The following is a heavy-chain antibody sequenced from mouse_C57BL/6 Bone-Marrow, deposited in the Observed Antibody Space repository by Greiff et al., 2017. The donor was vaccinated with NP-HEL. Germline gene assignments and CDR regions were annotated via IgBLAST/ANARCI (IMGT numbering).Heavy chain of an antibody. CDR1: GYTFTSYG. V-gene: IGHV1-81*01. CDR2: IYPRSGNT. CDR3: ARDYCSSYYFDY. Sequence: QVQLKQSGAELARPGASVKLSCKASGYTFTSYGISWVKQRTGQGLEWIGEIYPRSGNTYYNEKFKGKATLTADKSSSTAYMELRSLTSEDSAVYFCARDYCSSYYFDYWGQGTTLTVSS. D-gene: IGHD1-1*01. J-gene: IGHJ2*01.